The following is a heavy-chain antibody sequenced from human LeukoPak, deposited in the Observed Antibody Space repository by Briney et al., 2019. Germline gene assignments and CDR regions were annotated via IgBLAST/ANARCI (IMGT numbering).Heavy chain of an antibody. CDR3: ARDGHSSGWYSSYWYYYMDV. CDR2: IYTSGST. D-gene: IGHD6-19*01. J-gene: IGHJ6*03. Sequence: PSETLSLTCTVSGGSISSYYWSWIRQPAGKGLEWIGRIYTSGSTNYNPSLKSRVTMSVDTSKNQFSLKLSSVTAADTAVYYCARDGHSSGWYSSYWYYYMDVWGKGTTVTISS. V-gene: IGHV4-4*07. CDR1: GGSISSYY.